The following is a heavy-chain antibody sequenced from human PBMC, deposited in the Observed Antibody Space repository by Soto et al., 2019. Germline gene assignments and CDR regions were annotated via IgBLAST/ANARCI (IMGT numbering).Heavy chain of an antibody. CDR3: AKTMREVVSAPLGMDV. CDR1: GFTFSTYA. J-gene: IGHJ6*02. CDR2: ISGSGLTT. V-gene: IGHV3-23*01. D-gene: IGHD3-22*01. Sequence: EVQLLESGGGLVQPGGSQRLSCAASGFTFSTYALSWVRQAPGKGLEWVSAISGSGLTTYYADSVRGRFTISRDNSKNTLYLQMNSLRAEDTAVYYCAKTMREVVSAPLGMDVWGQGTTVTVSS.